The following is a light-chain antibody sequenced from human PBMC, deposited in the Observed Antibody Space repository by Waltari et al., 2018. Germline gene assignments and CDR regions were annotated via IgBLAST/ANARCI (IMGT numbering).Light chain of an antibody. J-gene: IGKJ1*01. CDR3: QLYGTSFLWT. CDR1: QTVNSNY. V-gene: IGKV3-20*01. CDR2: GAS. Sequence: ESVLTQSPDTLSLSPGERANLSCRASQTVNSNYLAWYQQKSGQAPRLLIYGASKRATGIPDRFSDSGSETAFTLTISRLEPEDFAVYYCQLYGTSFLWTFGQGTRVEI.